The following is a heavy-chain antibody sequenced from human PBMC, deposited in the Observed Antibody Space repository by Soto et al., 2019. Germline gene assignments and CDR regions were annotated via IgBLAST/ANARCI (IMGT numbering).Heavy chain of an antibody. J-gene: IGHJ5*02. CDR3: ARGVRDGYNYWFDP. Sequence: SETLSLTCAVYGGSFSGYYWSWIRQPPGKGLEWIGEINHSGSTNYNPSLKSRVTISVDTSKNQFSLKLSSVTAADTAVYYCARGVRDGYNYWFDPWGQGTLVTVSS. D-gene: IGHD5-12*01. CDR2: INHSGST. CDR1: GGSFSGYY. V-gene: IGHV4-34*01.